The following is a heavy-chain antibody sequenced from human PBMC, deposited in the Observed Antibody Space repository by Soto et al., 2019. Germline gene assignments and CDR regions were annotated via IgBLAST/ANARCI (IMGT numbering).Heavy chain of an antibody. Sequence: EVQLLESGGGLVQPGGSLRLSCAASVFTFSSYAMSGVRQAPRKGLEWVSVISGSGGSTYSADSVKGRFTITRDNSKNTLHLQMNSLRAEDTAVYYCAKRTVGWYFDLWGRGTLVTVSS. CDR1: VFTFSSYA. V-gene: IGHV3-23*01. CDR2: ISGSGGST. D-gene: IGHD4-17*01. CDR3: AKRTVGWYFDL. J-gene: IGHJ2*01.